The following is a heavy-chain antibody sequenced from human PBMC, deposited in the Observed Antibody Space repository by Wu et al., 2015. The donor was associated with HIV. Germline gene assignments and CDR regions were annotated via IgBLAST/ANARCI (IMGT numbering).Heavy chain of an antibody. D-gene: IGHD6-6*01. J-gene: IGHJ5*02. CDR2: INPNSGDT. CDR1: GYTFTDYY. CDR3: ARTNIAAQIRGP. Sequence: QVQVVQSGAEVKKPGASVKVSCKASGYTFTDYYMHWVRQAPGQGLEWMGWINPNSGDTNYAQKFQGRVTMTRDTTISTAYMELRRLRSDDTAVYYCARTNIAAQIRGPWGQGTLVTVSS. V-gene: IGHV1-2*02.